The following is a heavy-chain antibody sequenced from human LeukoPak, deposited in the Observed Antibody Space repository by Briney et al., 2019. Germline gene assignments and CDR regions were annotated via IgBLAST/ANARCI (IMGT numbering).Heavy chain of an antibody. J-gene: IGHJ4*02. CDR1: GGSISSSSYY. Sequence: PSETLSLTCTVSGGSISSSSYYWGWIRQPPGTGLEWIGSIYYSGSTYYNPSLKSRVTISVDTSKNQFSLKLSSVTAADTAVYYCASHPRFLEWLIDYWGQGTLVTVSS. D-gene: IGHD3-3*01. CDR2: IYYSGST. V-gene: IGHV4-39*07. CDR3: ASHPRFLEWLIDY.